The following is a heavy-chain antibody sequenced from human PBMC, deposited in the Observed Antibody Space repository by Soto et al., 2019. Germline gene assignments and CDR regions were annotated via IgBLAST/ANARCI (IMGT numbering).Heavy chain of an antibody. Sequence: PGESLKISCKASGYSFTGYWIGWVRQMPGKGLEWMGIIYPGDSDTRYSPSFQGQVTISADKSINTAYLQWSSLKASDTAMHYCARPLSRGIDDAFDIWGQGTMVTVSS. J-gene: IGHJ3*02. CDR1: GYSFTGYW. V-gene: IGHV5-51*01. D-gene: IGHD2-21*01. CDR3: ARPLSRGIDDAFDI. CDR2: IYPGDSDT.